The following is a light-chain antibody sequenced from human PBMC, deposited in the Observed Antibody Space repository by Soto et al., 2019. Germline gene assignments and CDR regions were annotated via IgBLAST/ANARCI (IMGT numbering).Light chain of an antibody. CDR3: QKYSSVPV. V-gene: IGKV1-27*01. J-gene: IGKJ3*01. Sequence: DIQMTQSPTSLSASVGDRVTITCRASQGIRNFVAWYQQKPGKAPKLLIYAASTLQSGVPSRFSGSGSRTDFTLTINSLQPEDVATYSGQKYSSVPVFGPGTKVEIK. CDR2: AAS. CDR1: QGIRNF.